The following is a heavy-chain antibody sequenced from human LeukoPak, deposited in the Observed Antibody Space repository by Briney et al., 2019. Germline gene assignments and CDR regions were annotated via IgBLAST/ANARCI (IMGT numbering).Heavy chain of an antibody. D-gene: IGHD6-13*01. V-gene: IGHV4-34*01. Sequence: SETLSLTCAVYGGSFNAYYWSWIRQPPGKGLEWIGEINYSGSTNFNPSLKSRVTISVDRTKKQFSLKLNFLTAADTAVYSCAREVLAATGPFDYWGQGTLVAVPS. CDR1: GGSFNAYY. CDR3: AREVLAATGPFDY. CDR2: INYSGST. J-gene: IGHJ4*02.